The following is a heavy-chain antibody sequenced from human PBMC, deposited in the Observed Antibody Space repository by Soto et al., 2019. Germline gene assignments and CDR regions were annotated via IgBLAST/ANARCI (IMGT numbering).Heavy chain of an antibody. D-gene: IGHD4-17*01. J-gene: IGHJ4*02. CDR3: HDYGDYSDY. V-gene: IGHV3-66*01. Sequence: GGSLRLSCAASGFTFSSYWMHWVRQAPGKGLVWVSRIYSGGSTYYADSVKGRFTISRDNSKNTLYLQMNSLRAEDTAVYYCHDYGDYSDYWGQGTLVTVSS. CDR1: GFTFSSYW. CDR2: IYSGGST.